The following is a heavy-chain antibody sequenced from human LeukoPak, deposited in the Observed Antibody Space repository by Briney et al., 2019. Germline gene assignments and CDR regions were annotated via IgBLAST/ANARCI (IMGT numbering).Heavy chain of an antibody. Sequence: SETLSLTCTVSGGSISSYYWSWIRQPPGKGLEWIGYIYYSGSTYYNPSLKSRVTISVDTSKNQFSLKLSSVTAADTAVYYCARLAHHYFDYWGQGTLVTVSS. V-gene: IGHV4-59*12. CDR2: IYYSGST. J-gene: IGHJ4*02. CDR1: GGSISSYY. CDR3: ARLAHHYFDY.